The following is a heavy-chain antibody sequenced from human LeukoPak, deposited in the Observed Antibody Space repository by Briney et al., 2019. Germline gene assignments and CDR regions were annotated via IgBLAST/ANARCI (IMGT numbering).Heavy chain of an antibody. Sequence: SETLSLTCAVSGGSISSGGYSWSWIRQPPGKGLEWIGYIYHSGSTYYNPSLKSRVTISVDRSKNQFSLKLSSVTAADTAVYYCAKDHLASDYWGQGTLVTVSS. CDR3: AKDHLASDY. CDR2: IYHSGST. J-gene: IGHJ4*02. CDR1: GGSISSGGYS. D-gene: IGHD3-16*01. V-gene: IGHV4-30-2*01.